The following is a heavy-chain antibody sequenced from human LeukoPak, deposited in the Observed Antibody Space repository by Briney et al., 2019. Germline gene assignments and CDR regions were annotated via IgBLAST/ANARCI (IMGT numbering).Heavy chain of an antibody. J-gene: IGHJ3*02. CDR1: GFTFSNAW. Sequence: GGSLRLSCAASGFTFSNAWMNRVRQAPGKGLEWVGRIKSKTDGGTTDYAAPVKGRFTISRDDSKNTLYLQMNSLKTEDTAVYYCTTDLLYYYDSSGYRDAFDIWGQGTMVTVSS. CDR3: TTDLLYYYDSSGYRDAFDI. V-gene: IGHV3-15*07. CDR2: IKSKTDGGTT. D-gene: IGHD3-22*01.